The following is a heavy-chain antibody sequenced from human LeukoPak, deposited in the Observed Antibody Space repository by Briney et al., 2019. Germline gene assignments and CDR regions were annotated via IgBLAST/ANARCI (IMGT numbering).Heavy chain of an antibody. Sequence: NWVRQAPGKGLEWIGYIYYSGSTYYNPSLKSRVTISVDTSKNQFSLKLSSVTAADTAVYYCARCIYSGYDYGWFDPWGQGTLVTVSS. J-gene: IGHJ5*02. V-gene: IGHV4-31*02. D-gene: IGHD5-12*01. CDR2: IYYSGST. CDR3: ARCIYSGYDYGWFDP.